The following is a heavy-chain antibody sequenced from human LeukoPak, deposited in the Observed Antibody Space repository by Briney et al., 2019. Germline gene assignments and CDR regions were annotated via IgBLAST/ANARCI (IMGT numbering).Heavy chain of an antibody. CDR1: GYSFSSGYY. Sequence: SETLSLTCTVSGYSFSSGYYWGWIRQPPGKGLEWIGSIYHSGSTYYNPSLKSRVTISVDTSKNQFSLKLSSVTAADTAVYYCARGTVTTRHDIWGQGTMVTVSS. V-gene: IGHV4-38-2*02. D-gene: IGHD4-11*01. J-gene: IGHJ3*02. CDR3: ARGTVTTRHDI. CDR2: IYHSGST.